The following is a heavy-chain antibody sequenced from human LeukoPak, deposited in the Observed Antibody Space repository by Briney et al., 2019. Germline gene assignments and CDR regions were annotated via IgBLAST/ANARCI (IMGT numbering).Heavy chain of an antibody. V-gene: IGHV1-69*04. CDR3: ARVYGDYALDY. Sequence: ASVKVSCKASGGTFSSYAISWVRQAPGQGLEWMGRIIPILSIANYAQKFQGRVTITADKSTSTAYMELSSLRSEDTAVYYCARVYGDYALDYWGQGTLVTVSS. CDR2: IIPILSIA. CDR1: GGTFSSYA. J-gene: IGHJ4*02. D-gene: IGHD4-17*01.